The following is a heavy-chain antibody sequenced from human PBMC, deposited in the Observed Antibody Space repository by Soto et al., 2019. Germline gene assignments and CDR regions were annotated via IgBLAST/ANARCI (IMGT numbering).Heavy chain of an antibody. D-gene: IGHD2-21*02. CDR1: GHTFTGHH. Sequence: QVQMVQSGAEVKKPGASVKVSCKASGHTFTGHHMHWVRQAPGQGLEWMGLIDLDIGDTKYAQKFQRPVTSTSNTSITTANMELRGLRSDDTAVYYGALEPTGTAGFDYWGQGTLVTVSS. CDR2: IDLDIGDT. J-gene: IGHJ4*02. V-gene: IGHV1-2*02. CDR3: ALEPTGTAGFDY.